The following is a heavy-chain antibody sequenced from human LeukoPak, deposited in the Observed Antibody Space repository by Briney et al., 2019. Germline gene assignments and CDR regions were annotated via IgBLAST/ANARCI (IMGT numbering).Heavy chain of an antibody. CDR2: IRYDGTNR. D-gene: IGHD1-26*01. Sequence: GGSLRLSCAASGFTFSGYGMHWVRQAPGKGLEWVAFIRYDGTNRYYSDSVKGRFTISRDNSKNTLYLQMNSLRAEDTAVYYCAKSYSGSYDFDYWGQGTLVTVSS. CDR1: GFTFSGYG. CDR3: AKSYSGSYDFDY. V-gene: IGHV3-30*02. J-gene: IGHJ4*02.